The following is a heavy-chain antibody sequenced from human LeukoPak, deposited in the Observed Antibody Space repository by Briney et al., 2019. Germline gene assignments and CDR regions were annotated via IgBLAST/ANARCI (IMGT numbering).Heavy chain of an antibody. CDR3: ARDIEGPGIAFDL. D-gene: IGHD6-13*01. Sequence: KSGGSRRLSCAASGFTFSSYWMNWVRQAPGKGLEWVANIKYDGSEKYYVDSVKGRFTISRDNAKNSLYLQMNSLRAEDTAVYYCARDIEGPGIAFDLWGQGTMLTVSS. CDR1: GFTFSSYW. J-gene: IGHJ3*01. CDR2: IKYDGSEK. V-gene: IGHV3-7*04.